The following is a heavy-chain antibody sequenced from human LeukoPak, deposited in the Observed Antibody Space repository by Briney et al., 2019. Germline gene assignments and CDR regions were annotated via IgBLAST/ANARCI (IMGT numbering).Heavy chain of an antibody. Sequence: SETLSLTCAVYGGSFSGYYWSWIRQPPGKGLEWIGEINHSGSTNYNPSLKSRVTISVDTSKNQFSLKLSSVTAADTAVYYCARGIAGLGTWGQGTLVTVSS. D-gene: IGHD6-13*01. V-gene: IGHV4-34*01. J-gene: IGHJ5*02. CDR3: ARGIAGLGT. CDR2: INHSGST. CDR1: GGSFSGYY.